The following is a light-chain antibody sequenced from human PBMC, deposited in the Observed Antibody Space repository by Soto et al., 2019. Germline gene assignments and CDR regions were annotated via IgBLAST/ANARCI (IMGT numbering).Light chain of an antibody. CDR2: GAS. CDR1: QSVSNNY. Sequence: EVGLTQSPGTLSLSQGERATLSCRASQSVSNNYLAWYQQKPGQAPRLLIYGASNRATGIPDRFSGSGSGTGFTLTISRLEPEDFAVYYCQQYGSSGTFGQGAKVDIK. J-gene: IGKJ1*01. V-gene: IGKV3-20*01. CDR3: QQYGSSGT.